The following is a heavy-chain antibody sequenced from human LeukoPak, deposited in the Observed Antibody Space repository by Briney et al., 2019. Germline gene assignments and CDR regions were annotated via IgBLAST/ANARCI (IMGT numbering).Heavy chain of an antibody. J-gene: IGHJ4*02. V-gene: IGHV3-11*04. D-gene: IGHD3-3*01. CDR1: GFTFSDYY. CDR2: ISSIGSTI. Sequence: GGSLRLSCAASGFTFSDYYMSWIRQAPGKGLEWVSYISSIGSTIYYADSVKGRFTISRDNAKNSLYLQMNSLRAEDTAVYYCASLNYDFWRGYYLETYYFDYWGQGTLVTVSS. CDR3: ASLNYDFWRGYYLETYYFDY.